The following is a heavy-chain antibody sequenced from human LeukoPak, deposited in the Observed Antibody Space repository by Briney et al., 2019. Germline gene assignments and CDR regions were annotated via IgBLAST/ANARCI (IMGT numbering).Heavy chain of an antibody. CDR3: ARRPLLSYVPGYGMDV. Sequence: SETLSLTCAVYGGSFSGYYWSWIRQPPGKGLEWIGEINHSGSTNYNPSLKSRGTISVDTSKNQFSPKLNSVTAADTAVYYCARRPLLSYVPGYGMDVWGQGTTVTVSS. J-gene: IGHJ6*02. CDR2: INHSGST. V-gene: IGHV4-34*01. D-gene: IGHD3-16*01. CDR1: GGSFSGYY.